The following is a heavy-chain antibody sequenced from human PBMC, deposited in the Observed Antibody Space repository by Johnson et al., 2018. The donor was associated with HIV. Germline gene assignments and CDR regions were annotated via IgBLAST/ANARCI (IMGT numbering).Heavy chain of an antibody. CDR3: GRGYSSGWSDGFDI. J-gene: IGHJ3*02. V-gene: IGHV3-20*04. D-gene: IGHD6-19*01. Sequence: VQLVESGGGVVRPGGSLRLSCAASGITFDDYGMSWVRQTPGKGLEWVSGINWSGGSTGYADSVMGRFSISRDNAKNSLYLQMNSQRAEDTALYYCGRGYSSGWSDGFDIWGQGTMVTVSS. CDR2: INWSGGST. CDR1: GITFDDYG.